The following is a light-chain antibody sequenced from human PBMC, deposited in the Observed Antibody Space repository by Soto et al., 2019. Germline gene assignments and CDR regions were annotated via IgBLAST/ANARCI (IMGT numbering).Light chain of an antibody. CDR3: QLYGGSPPSGT. V-gene: IGKV3-20*01. J-gene: IGKJ3*01. CDR1: QSVNDNH. Sequence: EVVLTQSPGTLSLSPGARATLSCRASQSVNDNHLAWYQQKGGQAPRLLIYGASTRATGVPERFSGSGFGTAYSLIITRMEPDDFALYYCQLYGGSPPSGTFGPGTTVVI. CDR2: GAS.